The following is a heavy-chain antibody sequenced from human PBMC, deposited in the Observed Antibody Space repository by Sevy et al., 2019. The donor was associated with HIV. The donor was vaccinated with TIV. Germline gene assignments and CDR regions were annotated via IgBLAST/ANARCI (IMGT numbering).Heavy chain of an antibody. Sequence: SETLSLTCTVSGGSISSYYWSWIRQPAGKGLEWIGRIYTSGSTNSNPSRKSRVTMSVDTSKNQFSLKLSSVTAADTGVYYCGSDVDYDDGSGYSYGMEVWGQGTTVTVSS. D-gene: IGHD3-22*01. V-gene: IGHV4-4*07. CDR3: GSDVDYDDGSGYSYGMEV. CDR1: GGSISSYY. CDR2: IYTSGST. J-gene: IGHJ6*02.